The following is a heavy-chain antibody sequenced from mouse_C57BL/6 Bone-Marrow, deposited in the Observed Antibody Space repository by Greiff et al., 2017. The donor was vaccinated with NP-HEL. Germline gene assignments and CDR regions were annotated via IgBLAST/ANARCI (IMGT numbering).Heavy chain of an antibody. CDR1: GYTFTDYN. V-gene: IGHV1-18*01. CDR3: ARPIYYGSSSYWYFDV. J-gene: IGHJ1*03. Sequence: VQLKQSGPELVKPGASVKIPCKASGYTFTDYNMDWVKQSHGKSLEWIGDINPNNGGTIYNQKFKGKATLTVDKSSSTAYMELRSLTSEDTAVYYCARPIYYGSSSYWYFDVWGTGTTVTVSS. D-gene: IGHD1-1*01. CDR2: INPNNGGT.